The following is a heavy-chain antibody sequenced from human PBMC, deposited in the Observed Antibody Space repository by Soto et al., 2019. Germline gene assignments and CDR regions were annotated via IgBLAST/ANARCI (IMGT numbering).Heavy chain of an antibody. V-gene: IGHV3-66*01. J-gene: IGHJ3*02. CDR1: GFTVSRNY. CDR2: IYSGGST. Sequence: WRPLRLSCAASGFTVSRNYMSWVRQAPGKGLEWVSVIYSGGSTYYADSVKGRFTISRDNSKNTLYLQMNSLRAEDTAVYYCASSYGEYVDAFDIWGQGTMVTVPS. CDR3: ASSYGEYVDAFDI. D-gene: IGHD4-17*01.